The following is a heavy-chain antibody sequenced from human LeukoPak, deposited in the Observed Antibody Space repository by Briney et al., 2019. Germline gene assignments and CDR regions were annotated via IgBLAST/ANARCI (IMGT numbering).Heavy chain of an antibody. CDR2: IYDSGST. D-gene: IGHD3-10*01. V-gene: IGHV4-59*01. Sequence: SETLSLTCTVSGGSISSYYWSWIRQPPGKELEWTGYIYDSGSTNYTPSLKSRVTISVDTSKNQFSLKLSSVTAADTAVYYCAGAQINWFDPWGQGTLVTVSS. CDR1: GGSISSYY. J-gene: IGHJ5*02. CDR3: AGAQINWFDP.